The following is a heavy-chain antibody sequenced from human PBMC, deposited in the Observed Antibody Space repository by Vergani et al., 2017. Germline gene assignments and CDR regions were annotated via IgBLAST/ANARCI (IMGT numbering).Heavy chain of an antibody. CDR2: IYPGDSDT. CDR1: GYSFTSYW. D-gene: IGHD2-21*02. V-gene: IGHV5-51*01. J-gene: IGHJ5*02. CDR3: ARLAYCGGDCFSSDNWFDP. Sequence: EVQLVQSGAEVKKPGESLKISCKGSGYSFTSYWIGWVRQMPGKGLEWMGIIYPGDSDTRYSPSFQGQVNISADNSISTAYLQWSSLKASDTAMYYCARLAYCGGDCFSSDNWFDPWGQGTLVTVSS.